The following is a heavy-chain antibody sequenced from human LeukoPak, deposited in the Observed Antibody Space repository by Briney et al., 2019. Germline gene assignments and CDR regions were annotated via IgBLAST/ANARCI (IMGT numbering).Heavy chain of an antibody. CDR3: ARDKGSYYRAFDI. J-gene: IGHJ3*02. Sequence: SETLSLTCAVYGGSFSGYYWSWIRQPPGKGLEWIGEINHSGSTNYNPSLKSRVTISVDTSKNQFSLKLSSVTAADTAVYYCARDKGSYYRAFDIWGQGTMVTVSS. V-gene: IGHV4-34*01. CDR2: INHSGST. CDR1: GGSFSGYY. D-gene: IGHD1-26*01.